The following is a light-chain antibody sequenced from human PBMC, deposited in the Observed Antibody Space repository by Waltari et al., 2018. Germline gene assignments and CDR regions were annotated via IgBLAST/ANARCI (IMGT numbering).Light chain of an antibody. CDR1: QSIDNY. CDR3: QQSYSTVRT. V-gene: IGKV1-39*01. J-gene: IGKJ1*01. Sequence: DIQMTQSPSSLSASVGASVTITCRASQSIDNYLNWYQQERGKAPKLLIYGASSLQSGVPSRFSGSGSGTDFTLTISSLQPGDFATYYCQQSYSTVRTFGQGTKVDI. CDR2: GAS.